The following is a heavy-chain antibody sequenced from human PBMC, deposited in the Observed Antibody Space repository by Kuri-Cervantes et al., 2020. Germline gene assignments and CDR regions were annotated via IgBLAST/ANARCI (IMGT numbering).Heavy chain of an antibody. CDR3: ARERSHDYGGNSDAFDI. CDR2: IYYSGST. J-gene: IGHJ3*02. CDR1: GGSISSSSYY. Sequence: SCTVSGGSISSSSYYWSWIRQPPGKGLEWTGHIYYSGSTYYNPSLKSRVTISVDTSKNQFSLKLSSVTAADTAVYYCARERSHDYGGNSDAFDIWGQGTMVTVSS. D-gene: IGHD4-23*01. V-gene: IGHV4-30-4*01.